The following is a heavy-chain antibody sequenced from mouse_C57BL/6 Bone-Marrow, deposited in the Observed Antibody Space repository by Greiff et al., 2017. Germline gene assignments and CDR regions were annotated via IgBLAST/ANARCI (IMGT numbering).Heavy chain of an antibody. CDR1: GYTFTDYE. CDR2: IDPETGGT. J-gene: IGHJ2*01. D-gene: IGHD1-1*01. Sequence: VKVVESGAELVRPGASVTLSCKASGYTFTDYEMHWVKQTPVHGLEWIGAIDPETGGTAYNQKFKGKAILTADKSSSTAYMELRSLTSEDSAVYYCTREGDYYGSSFDYWGQGTTLTVSS. V-gene: IGHV1-15*01. CDR3: TREGDYYGSSFDY.